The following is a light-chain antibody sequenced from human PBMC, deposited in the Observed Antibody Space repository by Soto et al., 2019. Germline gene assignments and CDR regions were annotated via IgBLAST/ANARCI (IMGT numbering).Light chain of an antibody. CDR1: NSYVGGYDY. CDR3: SSYTTTSTYV. V-gene: IGLV2-14*01. J-gene: IGLJ1*01. Sequence: QSALTQPTSMSGSPGQSVTFSCTRTNSYVGGYDYVSWYQQHPDKAPKFMIYEVTNRPSGVSHRFSGSKSGNTASLTISGLQAEAEADYYCSSYTTTSTYVFGTGTKVTVL. CDR2: EVT.